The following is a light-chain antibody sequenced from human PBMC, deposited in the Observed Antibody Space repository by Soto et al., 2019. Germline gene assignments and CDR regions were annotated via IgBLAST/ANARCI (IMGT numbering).Light chain of an antibody. CDR1: QSVSSN. V-gene: IGKV3-15*01. Sequence: EIVMTQSPGTLSVSPGERATLSCRASQSVSSNLAWYQQKPGQPPRLLIYGASTRATGIPARFSGSRSGTEFTLTISSLQSEDFAVYYCQQYNNWPRTFGQGTKVEIK. J-gene: IGKJ1*01. CDR3: QQYNNWPRT. CDR2: GAS.